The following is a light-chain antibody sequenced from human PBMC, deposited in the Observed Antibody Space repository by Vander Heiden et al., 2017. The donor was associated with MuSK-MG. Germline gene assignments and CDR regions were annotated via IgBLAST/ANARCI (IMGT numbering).Light chain of an antibody. CDR3: QQYYTTPWT. CDR1: QSVLFTSNNKNY. J-gene: IGKJ1*01. V-gene: IGKV4-1*01. CDR2: WAS. Sequence: DIVMTQSPDSLAGSLGERATISCKSSQSVLFTSNNKNYLAWYQQRPGQPPNLLIYWASTRESGVPDRFTGSGSGTDFTLTISSLQAEDVAVYYCQQYYTTPWTFGHGTKVEVK.